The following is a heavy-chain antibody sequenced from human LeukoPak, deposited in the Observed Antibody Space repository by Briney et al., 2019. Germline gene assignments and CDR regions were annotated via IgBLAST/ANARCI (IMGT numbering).Heavy chain of an antibody. D-gene: IGHD5-24*01. CDR2: INSDGSST. CDR3: AGRRRNGYNYSDY. Sequence: PGGSLILSCAVSGFTFSSYWMYWVRQAPGKGLVWVSRINSDGSSTVYADSVKGRFTISRDNAKNTLYLQMNSLRAEDTAVYYCAGRRRNGYNYSDYWGQGTLVTVSS. V-gene: IGHV3-74*01. CDR1: GFTFSSYW. J-gene: IGHJ4*02.